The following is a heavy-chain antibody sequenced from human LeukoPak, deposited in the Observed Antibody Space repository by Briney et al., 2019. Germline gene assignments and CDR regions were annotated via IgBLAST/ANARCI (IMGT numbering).Heavy chain of an antibody. CDR2: IKQDGSEK. D-gene: IGHD2-2*01. CDR3: ARVRYCSSTSCSEFDY. Sequence: GGSLRLSCAASGFTFSSYWMSWVRQAPGKGLEWVANIKQDGSEKYYVDSVKGRFTISRDNAKNSLYLQMNSLRAEDTAVYYCARVRYCSSTSCSEFDYWGQGTLVTVSS. J-gene: IGHJ4*02. CDR1: GFTFSSYW. V-gene: IGHV3-7*01.